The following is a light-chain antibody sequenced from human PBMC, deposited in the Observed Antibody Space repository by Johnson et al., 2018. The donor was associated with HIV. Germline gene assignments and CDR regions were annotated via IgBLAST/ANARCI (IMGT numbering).Light chain of an antibody. CDR1: SSNIGNNY. CDR2: DNN. J-gene: IGLJ1*01. CDR3: GTWDSSLSAVYV. V-gene: IGLV1-51*01. Sequence: QSVLTQPPSVSAAPGQKVTISCSGSSSNIGNNYVSWYQQLPGTAPKLLIYDNNKRPSGIPDRFSGSNLGTSATLALTGRHPADEADYHCGTWDSSLSAVYVFGTGTKVTVL.